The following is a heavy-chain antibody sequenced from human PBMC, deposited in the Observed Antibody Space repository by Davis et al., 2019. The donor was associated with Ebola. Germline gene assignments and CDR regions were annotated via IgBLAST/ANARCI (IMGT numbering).Heavy chain of an antibody. D-gene: IGHD4-23*01. CDR1: GFTFSSYA. V-gene: IGHV3-49*04. CDR3: SRDYGGAGDY. CDR2: IRSKAYGGTT. J-gene: IGHJ4*02. Sequence: GESLKISCAASGFTFSSYAMRWVRQAPGKGLEWVGFIRSKAYGGTTEYAASVKGRFTISRDDSKSIAYLQMDSLKTEDTAVYYCSRDYGGAGDYWGQGTLVTVSS.